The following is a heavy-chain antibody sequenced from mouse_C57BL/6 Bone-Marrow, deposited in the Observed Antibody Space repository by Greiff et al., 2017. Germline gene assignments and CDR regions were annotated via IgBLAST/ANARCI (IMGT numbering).Heavy chain of an antibody. CDR2: IDPSDSYT. CDR3: ARSGVGYYGSSYLYYAMDY. CDR1: GYTFTSYW. D-gene: IGHD1-1*01. V-gene: IGHV1-59*01. Sequence: QVQLQQPGAELVRPGTSVKLSCKASGYTFTSYWMHWVKQRPGQGLEWIGVIDPSDSYTNYNQKFKGKATLTVDTSSSTAYMQLSSLTSEDSAVYYCARSGVGYYGSSYLYYAMDYWGQGTSVTVSS. J-gene: IGHJ4*01.